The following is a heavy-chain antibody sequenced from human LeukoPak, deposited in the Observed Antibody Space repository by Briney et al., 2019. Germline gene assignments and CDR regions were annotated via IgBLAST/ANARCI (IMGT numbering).Heavy chain of an antibody. CDR3: ARGIGSIAAAGRPKNWFDP. CDR1: GYTFTGYY. Sequence: GASVKVSCKASGYTFTGYYMHWVRQAPGQGLEWMGWINPNSGGTNYAQKFQGRVTMTRDTSISTAYMELSRLRSDDTAVYYCARGIGSIAAAGRPKNWFDPWGQGTLVTVSS. V-gene: IGHV1-2*02. J-gene: IGHJ5*02. CDR2: INPNSGGT. D-gene: IGHD6-13*01.